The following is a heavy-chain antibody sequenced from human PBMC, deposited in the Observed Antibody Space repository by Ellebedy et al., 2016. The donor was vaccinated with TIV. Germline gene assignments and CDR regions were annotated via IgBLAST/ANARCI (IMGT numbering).Heavy chain of an antibody. CDR1: GGSVSSGSYY. CDR3: ARVGSYQYRSSWYFRFDY. Sequence: SETLSLTXTVSGGSVSSGSYYWSWIRQPPGKGLEWIGYIYYSGSTNYNPSLKSRVTISVDTSKNQFSLKLSSVTAADTAVYYCARVGSYQYRSSWYFRFDYWGQGTLVTVSS. J-gene: IGHJ4*02. D-gene: IGHD6-13*01. V-gene: IGHV4-61*01. CDR2: IYYSGST.